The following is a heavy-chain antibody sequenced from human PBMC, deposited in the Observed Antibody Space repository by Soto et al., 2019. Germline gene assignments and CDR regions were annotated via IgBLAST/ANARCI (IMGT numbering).Heavy chain of an antibody. V-gene: IGHV3-23*01. CDR3: ANVGSSGYYDSSGYYYAFDI. D-gene: IGHD3-22*01. CDR2: ISGSGGST. J-gene: IGHJ3*02. CDR1: GFTFSSYA. Sequence: EVQLLESGGGLVQPGGSLRLSCSASGFTFSSYAMSWVRQAPGKGLEWVSAISGSGGSTYYADSVKGRFTISRDNSKNTLELQMTNLIAEDTAVYYCANVGSSGYYDSSGYYYAFDIWCQGTMVTVSS.